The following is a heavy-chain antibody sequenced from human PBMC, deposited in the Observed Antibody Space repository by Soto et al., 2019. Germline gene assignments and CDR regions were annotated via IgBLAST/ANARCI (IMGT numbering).Heavy chain of an antibody. CDR2: ISGGNGDT. V-gene: IGHV1-3*01. D-gene: IGHD6-13*01. Sequence: ASVKVSCQASGYTFTSSPIHWVRQAPGQGLEWMGWISGGNGDTRYSQKFQGRVTLTRDTSATTAYMEVSSLTSEDTAIYYCAREYSSSAPDSWGPGTLVTVS. J-gene: IGHJ4*02. CDR3: AREYSSSAPDS. CDR1: GYTFTSSP.